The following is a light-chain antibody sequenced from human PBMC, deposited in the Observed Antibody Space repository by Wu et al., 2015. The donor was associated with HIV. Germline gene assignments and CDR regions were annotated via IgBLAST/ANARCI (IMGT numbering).Light chain of an antibody. V-gene: IGKV1-5*03. CDR3: QRYNGHPFT. CDR2: KAS. CDR1: QPISNW. Sequence: DIQMTQSPSTLSASVGDRVTITCRASQPISNWLAWYQQKPGKAPKLLIYKASTLASGVPSRFIGSGSGTDFTLTISSLQPEDSATYYCQRYNGHPFTFGGGAKGGDQT. J-gene: IGKJ4*01.